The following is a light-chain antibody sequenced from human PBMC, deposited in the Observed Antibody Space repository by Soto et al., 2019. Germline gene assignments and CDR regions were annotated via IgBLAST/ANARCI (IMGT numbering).Light chain of an antibody. CDR2: STP. CDR3: QQTYSVPLT. V-gene: IGKV1-39*01. J-gene: IGKJ4*01. Sequence: DIQMTQSPSSLSASVGDRVTITCRASQTISVYLNWYQQKPGRAPNVLIYSTPTLRSGVPSRFSGSGSGTDFTLTISSLQPEDFATYYCQQTYSVPLTFGGGTKVDIK. CDR1: QTISVY.